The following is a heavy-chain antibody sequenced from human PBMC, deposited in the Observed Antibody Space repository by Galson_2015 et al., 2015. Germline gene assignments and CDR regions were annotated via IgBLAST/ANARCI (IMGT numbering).Heavy chain of an antibody. CDR1: GFTFSSYG. CDR2: IWYDGSNK. V-gene: IGHV3-33*01. CDR3: ARGMGYCSGGTCYPDY. J-gene: IGHJ4*02. D-gene: IGHD2-15*01. Sequence: SLRLSCAASGFTFSSYGMHWVRQAPGKGLEWVAVIWYDGSNKYYADSVKGRFTISRDNSKNTLYLQINSLRVEDTAVYYCARGMGYCSGGTCYPDYWGQGTLITVSS.